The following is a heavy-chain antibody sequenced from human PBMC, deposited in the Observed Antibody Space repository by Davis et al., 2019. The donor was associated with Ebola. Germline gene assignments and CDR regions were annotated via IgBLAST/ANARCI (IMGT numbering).Heavy chain of an antibody. V-gene: IGHV3-30*18. Sequence: GESLKISCAASGFTFSSYGMHWVRQAPGKGLEWVAVISYDGSNKYYADSVKGRFTISRDNSKNTLYLQMNSLRAEDTAVYYCAKSARYGDYPGYWGQGTLVTVSS. CDR1: GFTFSSYG. CDR2: ISYDGSNK. J-gene: IGHJ4*02. CDR3: AKSARYGDYPGY. D-gene: IGHD4-17*01.